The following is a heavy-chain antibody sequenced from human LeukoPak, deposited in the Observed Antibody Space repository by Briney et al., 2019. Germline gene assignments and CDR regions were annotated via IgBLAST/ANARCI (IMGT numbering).Heavy chain of an antibody. CDR3: AKDYYDSSGYYPIDY. CDR2: ISGSGGST. CDR1: GFTFSSYA. D-gene: IGHD3-22*01. Sequence: PGGSLRLSCAASGFTFSSYAMSWVRQAPGKGLEWVSAISGSGGSTYYADSVKGRFTISRDNSKNTLYLQMNSLRAEDTAVYYCAKDYYDSSGYYPIDYWGQGTLVTVPS. V-gene: IGHV3-23*01. J-gene: IGHJ4*02.